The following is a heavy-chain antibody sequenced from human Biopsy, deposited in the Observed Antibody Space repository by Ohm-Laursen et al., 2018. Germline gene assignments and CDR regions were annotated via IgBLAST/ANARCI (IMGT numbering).Heavy chain of an antibody. CDR2: ITPSERSA. J-gene: IGHJ4*02. CDR3: AKLGHMVWGVTPDDF. D-gene: IGHD3-10*01. V-gene: IGHV3-23*01. Sequence: GSLRLSCAAAGFRFSSHTMSWVRQAPGKGLEWVSAITPSERSAFYASSVEGRFSVSRDNSKNILFLQMNGLRVDDTGVYYCAKLGHMVWGVTPDDFWDQGTLVTVSS. CDR1: GFRFSSHT.